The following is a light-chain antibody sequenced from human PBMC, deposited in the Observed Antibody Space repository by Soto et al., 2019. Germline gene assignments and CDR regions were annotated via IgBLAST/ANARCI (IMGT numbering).Light chain of an antibody. Sequence: AIQMTQSPSSLSASVGDRVTITCRASQDIRNELAWYQHNPGKAPKLLIYAASYLQGGVPSRFRGAGSGTDFTLTISSLQPEDFATYYCLQDYSYPRTFGQGTKVEIK. CDR2: AAS. CDR3: LQDYSYPRT. J-gene: IGKJ1*01. V-gene: IGKV1-6*01. CDR1: QDIRNE.